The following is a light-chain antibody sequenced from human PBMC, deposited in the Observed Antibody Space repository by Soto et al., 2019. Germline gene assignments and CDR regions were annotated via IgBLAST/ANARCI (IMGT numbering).Light chain of an antibody. CDR1: NSNIGDKA. V-gene: IGLV1-44*01. CDR3: ASWDDSLTLV. J-gene: IGLJ2*01. CDR2: SDD. Sequence: QSVLTQPPSASGTPGQRVTISCSGSNSNIGDKAVTWYQQIPGTAPKVVIHSDDQRPSGVPVRFSGSKSGNSASLAISAVQSEDEADYFCASWDDSLTLVFGGGTKLTVL.